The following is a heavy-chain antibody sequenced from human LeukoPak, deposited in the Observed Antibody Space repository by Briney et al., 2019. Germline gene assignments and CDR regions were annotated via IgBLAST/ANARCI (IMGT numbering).Heavy chain of an antibody. V-gene: IGHV3-23*01. D-gene: IGHD3-9*01. CDR1: GFTFSSYA. CDR3: AKSAFHYDILTGYYSYFDY. J-gene: IGHJ4*02. CDR2: ISGSGGST. Sequence: PGGSLRLSCAASGFTFSSYAMSWVRQAPGKGLEWVSAISGSGGSTYYADSVKGRFTISRDNSKNTLYLQMNSLRAEGTAVYYCAKSAFHYDILTGYYSYFDYWGQGTLVTVSS.